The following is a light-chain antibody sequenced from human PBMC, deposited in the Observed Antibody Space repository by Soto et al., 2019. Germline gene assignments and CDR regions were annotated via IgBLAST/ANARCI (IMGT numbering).Light chain of an antibody. CDR1: QGIRND. Sequence: IRMTQSPSSLSASTGDRVTITCRASQGIRNDLGWYQLKPGKAPKLLIYAASSLQSGVPSRFSGSGSETDFTLTISSLQPEDFATYSCQQSYNTTWTFGQGTKVDIK. CDR3: QQSYNTTWT. V-gene: IGKV1-39*01. CDR2: AAS. J-gene: IGKJ1*01.